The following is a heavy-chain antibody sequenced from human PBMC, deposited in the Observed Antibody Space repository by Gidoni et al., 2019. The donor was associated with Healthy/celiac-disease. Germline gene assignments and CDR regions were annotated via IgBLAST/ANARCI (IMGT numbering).Heavy chain of an antibody. CDR2: IRSKANSYAT. CDR1: GFTFSGSA. CDR3: TSESRDGYINWFDP. Sequence: EVQLVESGGGLVQPGGSLKLSCAASGFTFSGSAMHWVRQASGKGLEWVGRIRSKANSYATAYAASVKGRFTISRDDSKNTAYLQMNSLKTEDTAVYYCTSESRDGYINWFDPWGQGTLVTVSS. J-gene: IGHJ5*02. D-gene: IGHD5-12*01. V-gene: IGHV3-73*02.